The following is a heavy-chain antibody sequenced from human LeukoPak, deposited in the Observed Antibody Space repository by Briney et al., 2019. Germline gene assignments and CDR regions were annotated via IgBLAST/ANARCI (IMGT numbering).Heavy chain of an antibody. CDR1: GGSTSSYY. V-gene: IGHV4-59*01. CDR2: IYDSGAT. CDR3: ARDRDLHEFDY. D-gene: IGHD3-10*01. Sequence: PSETLSLTCTISGGSTSSYYWSWIRQPPGKGLEWIGYIYDSGATGYNPSLKSRVTISGDTSKNQVSLKLSSVTAADTAVYYCARDRDLHEFDYWGQGTLVTVSS. J-gene: IGHJ4*02.